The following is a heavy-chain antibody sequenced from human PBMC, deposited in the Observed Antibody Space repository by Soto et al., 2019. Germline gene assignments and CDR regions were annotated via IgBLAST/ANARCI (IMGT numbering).Heavy chain of an antibody. Sequence: GGSLRLSCVSSGFIFNNFAMTWVRQAPGKGLEWVSSITGSGGATYHAASVKGRFTISRDNAKNTLYLQMNSLKAEDSAIYYCAKSSGWYVNNWLDPWGQGTLATVSS. D-gene: IGHD6-19*01. J-gene: IGHJ5*02. CDR2: ITGSGGAT. V-gene: IGHV3-23*01. CDR1: GFIFNNFA. CDR3: AKSSGWYVNNWLDP.